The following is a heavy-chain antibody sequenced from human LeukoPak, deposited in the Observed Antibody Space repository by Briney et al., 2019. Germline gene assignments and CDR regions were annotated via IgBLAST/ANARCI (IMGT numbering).Heavy chain of an antibody. Sequence: NPPETLSLTCTVSGGSISSSSYYWGWIRQPPGKGLEWIGSIYYSGSTYYNPSLKSRVTISVDTSKNQFSLKLSSVTAADTAVYYCARHEYSSSSWWYFDLWGRGTLVTVSS. CDR1: GGSISSSSYY. CDR2: IYYSGST. J-gene: IGHJ2*01. V-gene: IGHV4-39*01. CDR3: ARHEYSSSSWWYFDL. D-gene: IGHD6-6*01.